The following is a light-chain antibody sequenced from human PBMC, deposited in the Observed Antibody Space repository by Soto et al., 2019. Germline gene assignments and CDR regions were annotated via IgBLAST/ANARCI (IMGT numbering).Light chain of an antibody. V-gene: IGKV3-15*01. J-gene: IGKJ1*01. CDR3: QQYNNWPQT. Sequence: ETVMTQSPTTLSVSPGERATLSCRASQSVSSNLAWYQQIPGQAPTLLIYDTSTRATGIPARFSGSGSGTEFTLTINSLQAEDCAVYYCQQYNNWPQTFGQGTKVDIK. CDR1: QSVSSN. CDR2: DTS.